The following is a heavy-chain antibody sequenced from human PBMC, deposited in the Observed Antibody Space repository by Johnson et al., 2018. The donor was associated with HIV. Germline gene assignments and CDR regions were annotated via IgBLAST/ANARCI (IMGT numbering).Heavy chain of an antibody. CDR1: GFTFRSYA. V-gene: IGHV3-30*02. CDR3: ARAASQQQLKVPFDI. J-gene: IGHJ3*02. D-gene: IGHD6-13*01. CDR2: IRFDGTNK. Sequence: QVQLVESGGGVVQPGRSLSLSCAACGFTFRSYAMHWVRQAPGKGLEWVAFIRFDGTNKYYADSVKGRLTMSRDNSKNTLYAQMDSLRAEDTAVYFCARAASQQQLKVPFDIWGQGTMVTVSS.